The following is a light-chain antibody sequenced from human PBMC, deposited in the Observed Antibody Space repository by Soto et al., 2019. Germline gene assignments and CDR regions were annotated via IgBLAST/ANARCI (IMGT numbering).Light chain of an antibody. CDR2: GAS. CDR3: QDYGILPRRAWT. CDR1: QCVSSSS. J-gene: IGKJ1*01. Sequence: EIVLTQSPGTLSLSPGDRATLSCRASQCVSSSSLAWYQQKPGQAPRLLIYGASNRATGIPDMFSGSGSGTDFTLTISRLEPEDFSVYYCQDYGILPRRAWTFGQGTKVEIK. V-gene: IGKV3-20*01.